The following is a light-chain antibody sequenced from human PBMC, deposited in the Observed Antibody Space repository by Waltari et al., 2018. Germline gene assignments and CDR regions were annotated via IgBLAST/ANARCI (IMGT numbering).Light chain of an antibody. V-gene: IGKV2-28*01. CDR1: QSLLHSNGYNY. CDR2: LGS. Sequence: DIVMTRSPLSLPVTPGEPASISCRSSQSLLHSNGYNYLDWYLQKPGQSPQLLIYLGSNRASGVPDRFSGSGSGTDFTLKISRVEAEDVGVYYCMQALQTPRDFGQGTKLEIK. CDR3: MQALQTPRD. J-gene: IGKJ2*01.